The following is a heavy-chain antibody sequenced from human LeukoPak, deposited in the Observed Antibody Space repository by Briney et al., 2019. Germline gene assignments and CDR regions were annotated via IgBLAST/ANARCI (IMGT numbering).Heavy chain of an antibody. CDR1: GYTFTGSY. Sequence: ASVKVSCKASGYTFTGSYMHWVRQAPGQGLEWMGRINPNSGGTNYAQKFQGRVTMTRDTSISTAYMELSRLRSDDTAVYYCARDSHSSGWYLIGYWGQGTLVTVSS. J-gene: IGHJ4*02. CDR2: INPNSGGT. D-gene: IGHD6-19*01. CDR3: ARDSHSSGWYLIGY. V-gene: IGHV1-2*06.